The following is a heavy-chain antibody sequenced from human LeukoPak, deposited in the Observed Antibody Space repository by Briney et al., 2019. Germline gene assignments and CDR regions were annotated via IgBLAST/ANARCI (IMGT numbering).Heavy chain of an antibody. V-gene: IGHV4-30-2*03. CDR3: ARREGYSSSDY. Sequence: SQTLSLTCTVSGGSISSGGYYWSWIRQPPGKGLEWIGSLYYSGSTYYNPSLKSRVTISVDTSKNQFSLKLSSVTAADTAVYYCARREGYSSSDYWGQGTLVTVSS. J-gene: IGHJ4*02. CDR2: LYYSGST. CDR1: GGSISSGGYY. D-gene: IGHD6-6*01.